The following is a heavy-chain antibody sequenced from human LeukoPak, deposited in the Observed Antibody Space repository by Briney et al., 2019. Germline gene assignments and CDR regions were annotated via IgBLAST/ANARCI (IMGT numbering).Heavy chain of an antibody. CDR2: ISGDGGST. D-gene: IGHD1-26*01. Sequence: GGSLRLSCAASGFTFDDYAIHWVRQAPGKGLEWVSLISGDGGSTYYAASVEGRFSISRDNAKNRLYLQMNSLTVEDTAVYYCARSMSGRYDFWGQGTLVTVSS. J-gene: IGHJ4*02. CDR1: GFTFDDYA. CDR3: ARSMSGRYDF. V-gene: IGHV3-43*02.